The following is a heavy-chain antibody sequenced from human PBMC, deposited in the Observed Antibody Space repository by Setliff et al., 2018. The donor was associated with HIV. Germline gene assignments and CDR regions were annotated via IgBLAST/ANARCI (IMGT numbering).Heavy chain of an antibody. CDR2: IYSTGDT. J-gene: IGHJ4*02. CDR3: ARVRLTMIMMVDYFDQ. V-gene: IGHV4-4*07. Sequence: SETLSLTCRVAGGSISNFYWSWIRQPPGKGLEWVGHIYSTGDTNYNPSLKSCVTLSADTSKNQLSLSLTSATAADTAVYYCARVRLTMIMMVDYFDQWGQGTLVTVSS. CDR1: GGSISNFY. D-gene: IGHD3-22*01.